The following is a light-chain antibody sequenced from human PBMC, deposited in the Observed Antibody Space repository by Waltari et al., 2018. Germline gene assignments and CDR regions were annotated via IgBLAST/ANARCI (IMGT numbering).Light chain of an antibody. J-gene: IGLJ1*01. CDR2: EDT. Sequence: SSELTQPPSVSVSPGQTASITCSGNKLGDTYTCWDQQRPGQPPVLVSYEDTKRPAGIPERFAGSSSGNTATLTISGTQAMDEADYYCQAWDSISFLVGTGTKVTVL. V-gene: IGLV3-1*01. CDR3: QAWDSISFL. CDR1: KLGDTY.